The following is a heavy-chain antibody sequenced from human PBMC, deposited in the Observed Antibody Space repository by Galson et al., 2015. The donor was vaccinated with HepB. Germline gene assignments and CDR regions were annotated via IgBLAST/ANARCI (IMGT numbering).Heavy chain of an antibody. CDR1: GFTFTSYA. D-gene: IGHD5-12*01. J-gene: IGHJ4*02. CDR3: AKGTGVATSPFDY. CDR2: LSGGGTT. Sequence: SLRLSCAASGFTFTSYAMSWVRQAPGKGLEWVSALSGGGTTYYADSVKGRFTISRDNSKNTLYLQMNSLGGEDTAIYYCAKGTGVATSPFDYWGQGTLVTVSS. V-gene: IGHV3-23*01.